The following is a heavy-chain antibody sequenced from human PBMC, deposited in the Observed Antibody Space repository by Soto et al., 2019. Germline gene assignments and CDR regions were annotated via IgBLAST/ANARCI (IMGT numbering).Heavy chain of an antibody. CDR2: IYYSGST. V-gene: IGHV4-39*01. CDR1: GDSINNRSYY. D-gene: IGHD2-21*02. CDR3: ARQRTSVVTQAYFDS. Sequence: SETLSLTCTVPGDSINNRSYYWGWVRQPPGKGLEWIGSIYYSGSTYNNPSLKSRVSMSVDTSKNQFSLKLRSVTAADTALYYCARQRTSVVTQAYFDSWGQGSLVTVSS. J-gene: IGHJ4*02.